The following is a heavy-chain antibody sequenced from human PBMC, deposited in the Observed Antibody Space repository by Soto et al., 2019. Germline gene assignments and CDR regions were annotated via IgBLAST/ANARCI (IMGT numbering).Heavy chain of an antibody. V-gene: IGHV1-69*01. D-gene: IGHD2-15*01. CDR2: LLPIFGTT. Sequence: QVHLVQSGAEVKKPGSSVKVSCKASGVTLSDYPINWVRQAPGQGLEWMGGLLPIFGTTIYAQKFQGRLTITADESTNTAYMELSDLSPEDTAIFYCARGYCVYATCNNWILNWLDPWGQGTLVTVSS. CDR3: ARGYCVYATCNNWILNWLDP. J-gene: IGHJ5*02. CDR1: GVTLSDYP.